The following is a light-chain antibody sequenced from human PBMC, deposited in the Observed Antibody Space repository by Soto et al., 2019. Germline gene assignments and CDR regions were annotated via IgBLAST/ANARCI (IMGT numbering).Light chain of an antibody. CDR1: QTISYY. J-gene: IGKJ1*01. Sequence: DIQMTQSPSSLSPSVGDRVTITGRASQTISYYLNWFQQKPGKAPKLLISAASSLQSGVPSRFSGSGSGTDFTLTISSLQSEDFATYYCQQSYSTPWTFGQGTKVEIK. CDR2: AAS. V-gene: IGKV1-39*01. CDR3: QQSYSTPWT.